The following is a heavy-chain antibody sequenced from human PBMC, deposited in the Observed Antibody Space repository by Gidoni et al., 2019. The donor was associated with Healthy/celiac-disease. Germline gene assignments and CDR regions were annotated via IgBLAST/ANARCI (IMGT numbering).Heavy chain of an antibody. Sequence: EVQLVESGGGLVQPGRSLRLSCPAPGFTFDDYPRHWVRQAPGKGLECVSGSSWNSGSIGYADSVKGRFTISRDNAKNTLYLQMNSLRAEDTGLYYCAKDLEGSSWDDWSGAFDIWGQGTMVTVSS. CDR3: AKDLEGSSWDDWSGAFDI. V-gene: IGHV3-9*01. CDR2: SSWNSGSI. D-gene: IGHD6-13*01. J-gene: IGHJ3*02. CDR1: GFTFDDYP.